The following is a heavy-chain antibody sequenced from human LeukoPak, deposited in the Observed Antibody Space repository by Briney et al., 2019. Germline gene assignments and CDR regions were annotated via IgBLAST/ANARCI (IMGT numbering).Heavy chain of an antibody. Sequence: ASLKVSCKASGYTFSSYYMHWVRQAPGQLLHWMGIINPSGGSTSYAQKFQGRVTMTRDTSTSTVYMELSSLRSEDTAVYYCARERAYCSSTSCRGKSDRFDPWGQGTLVTVSS. CDR1: GYTFSSYY. CDR2: INPSGGST. D-gene: IGHD2-2*01. CDR3: ARERAYCSSTSCRGKSDRFDP. V-gene: IGHV1-46*01. J-gene: IGHJ5*02.